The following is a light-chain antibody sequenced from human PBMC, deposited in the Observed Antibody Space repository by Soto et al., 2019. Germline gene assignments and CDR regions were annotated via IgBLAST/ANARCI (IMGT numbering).Light chain of an antibody. J-gene: IGKJ1*01. CDR3: QQYNHWPRT. V-gene: IGKV3-15*01. CDR2: GAS. Sequence: EIVLAKYRGTLRWAEGERATRWCRYSQTVSNRYLAWYQQKPGQAPRLLIYGASTRATGIPGRFSGSGSGTEFTLTISSLLSEDFAVYFCQQYNHWPRTFGQGTKVDI. CDR1: QTVSNRY.